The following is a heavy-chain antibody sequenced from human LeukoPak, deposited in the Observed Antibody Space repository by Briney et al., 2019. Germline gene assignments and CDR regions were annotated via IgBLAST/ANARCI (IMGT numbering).Heavy chain of an antibody. Sequence: GASVKVSCKASGGTFSSYAISWVRQAPGQGLEWMGGIIPIFGTANYAQKFQGRVTITADESTSTAYMELSSLRSEDTAVYYCATLGYCGGDCVDYWGQGTLVTVSS. V-gene: IGHV1-69*13. CDR1: GGTFSSYA. J-gene: IGHJ4*02. CDR2: IIPIFGTA. D-gene: IGHD2-21*02. CDR3: ATLGYCGGDCVDY.